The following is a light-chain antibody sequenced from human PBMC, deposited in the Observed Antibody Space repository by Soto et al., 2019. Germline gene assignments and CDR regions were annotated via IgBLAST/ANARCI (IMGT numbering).Light chain of an antibody. V-gene: IGLV4-69*01. CDR1: SGHSSYA. J-gene: IGLJ2*01. Sequence: QSVLTQSPSASASLGASGKLTCTLSSGHSSYAIAWHQQQPEKGPRYLMKLNSDGSYSKGDGIPNRFSGSSSGAERYLTISSLQSEDEADYYCQTWGTGIHVVFGGGTKLTVL. CDR2: LNSDGSY. CDR3: QTWGTGIHVV.